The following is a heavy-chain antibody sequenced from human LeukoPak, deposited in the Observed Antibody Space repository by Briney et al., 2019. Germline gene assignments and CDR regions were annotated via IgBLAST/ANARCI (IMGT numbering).Heavy chain of an antibody. J-gene: IGHJ5*02. CDR3: ASGSSTGLGYNWFDP. D-gene: IGHD2-2*01. V-gene: IGHV1-69*01. Sequence: GASVKVSCKASGGTFSTYAINWVRQAPGQGLEWMGGIIPIFGTANYAQKFQGRVTITADESTSTAYMELSSLRSEDTAVYYCASGSSTGLGYNWFDPWGQGTLVTVSS. CDR1: GGTFSTYA. CDR2: IIPIFGTA.